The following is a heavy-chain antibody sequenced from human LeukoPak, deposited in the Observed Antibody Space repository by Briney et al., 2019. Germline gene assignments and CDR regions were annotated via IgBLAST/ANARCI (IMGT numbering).Heavy chain of an antibody. CDR2: INWNGGGT. V-gene: IGHV3-20*04. CDR1: GFTFDDYG. J-gene: IGHJ6*03. CDR3: GRGRSYYYYYMDV. Sequence: GGSLRLSCAASGFTFDDYGMSWVRQAPGKGLEWVSGINWNGGGTGYADSVKGRFTISRDNAKNSLYLQMNSLRAEDTALYYCGRGRSYYYYYMDVWGKGTTVTVSS.